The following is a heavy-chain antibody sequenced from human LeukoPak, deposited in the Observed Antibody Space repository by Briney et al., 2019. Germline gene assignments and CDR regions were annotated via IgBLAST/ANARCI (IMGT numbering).Heavy chain of an antibody. CDR3: AKDAEYGSGSYYWVY. CDR1: GFTFSSYV. Sequence: GGSLRLSCAASGFTFSSYVMNWVRQAPGKGLEWVSGISGNGGSTYYADSVKGRFTISRDNSKNTLYLQMNSLRAEDTAVYYCAKDAEYGSGSYYWVYWGQGTLVTVSS. J-gene: IGHJ4*02. V-gene: IGHV3-23*01. CDR2: ISGNGGST. D-gene: IGHD3-10*01.